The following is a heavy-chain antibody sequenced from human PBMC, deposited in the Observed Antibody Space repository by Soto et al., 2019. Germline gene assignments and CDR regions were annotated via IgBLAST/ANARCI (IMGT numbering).Heavy chain of an antibody. CDR1: GYTFTSYD. D-gene: IGHD6-13*01. Sequence: ASVKVSCKASGYTFTSYDINWVRQATGQGLEWMGWMNPNSGNTGYAQKFQGRVTMTRNTSISTAYMELSSLRSEDTAVYYCARGTATAAVYYYYYGMEVWDQGPTVIVSS. V-gene: IGHV1-8*01. J-gene: IGHJ6*02. CDR3: ARGTATAAVYYYYYGMEV. CDR2: MNPNSGNT.